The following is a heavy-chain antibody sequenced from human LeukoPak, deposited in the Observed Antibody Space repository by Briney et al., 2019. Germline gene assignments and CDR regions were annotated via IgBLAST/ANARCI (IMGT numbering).Heavy chain of an antibody. CDR2: IYSGGST. V-gene: IGHV3-53*01. Sequence: GGSLRLSCAASGFTVSSNYMSWVRQAPGKGLEWVSVIYSGGSTYYADSVKGRFTISRDNSKNTLYLQMNSLRAEDTAVYYCARAPGLTEGYFDYWGQGTLVTVSS. CDR1: GFTVSSNY. D-gene: IGHD3/OR15-3a*01. CDR3: ARAPGLTEGYFDY. J-gene: IGHJ4*02.